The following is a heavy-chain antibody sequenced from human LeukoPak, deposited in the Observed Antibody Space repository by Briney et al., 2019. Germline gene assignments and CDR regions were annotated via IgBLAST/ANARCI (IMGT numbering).Heavy chain of an antibody. CDR2: IYISGST. CDR3: AREGAARPGFDY. V-gene: IGHV4-4*07. J-gene: IGHJ4*02. Sequence: SETLSLTCTVSGGSTSTDHWNWIRQPAGKGLEWIGRIYISGSTNYNPSLKSRVTVSVDTSKNLFSLNLRSVTAADTAVYYCAREGAARPGFDYWGQGTLVTVSS. CDR1: GGSTSTDH. D-gene: IGHD6-6*01.